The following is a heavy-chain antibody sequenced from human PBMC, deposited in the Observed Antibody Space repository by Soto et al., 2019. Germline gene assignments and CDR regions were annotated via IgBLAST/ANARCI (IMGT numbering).Heavy chain of an antibody. CDR1: GFTFSSYW. CDR3: ATSYYDIVTGYYTYQYYFDY. V-gene: IGHV3-74*01. J-gene: IGHJ4*02. D-gene: IGHD3-9*01. Sequence: EVQLVESGGGLVQPGGSLRLSCAASGFTFSSYWMHWVRQAPGKGLVWVSRINSDGSSTSYADSVKGRFTISRDNAKNTLYLQMNSLRAEDTAVYYCATSYYDIVTGYYTYQYYFDYWGQGTLVTVSS. CDR2: INSDGSST.